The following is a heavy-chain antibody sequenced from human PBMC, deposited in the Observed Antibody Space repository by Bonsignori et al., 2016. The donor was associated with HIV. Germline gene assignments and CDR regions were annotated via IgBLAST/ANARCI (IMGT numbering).Heavy chain of an antibody. V-gene: IGHV3-23*01. CDR1: GFTFSSYA. CDR2: ISGSGGST. J-gene: IGHJ4*02. Sequence: GESLKISCAASGFTFSSYAMSWVRQAPGKGLEWVSAISGSGGSTYYADSVKGRFTISRDNSKNTLYLQMNSLRAEDTAVYYCAKDGWNYGDFDYWGQGTLVTVSS. CDR3: AKDGWNYGDFDY. D-gene: IGHD1-7*01.